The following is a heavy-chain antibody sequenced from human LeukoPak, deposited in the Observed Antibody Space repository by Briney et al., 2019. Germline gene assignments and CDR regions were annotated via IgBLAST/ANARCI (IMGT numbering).Heavy chain of an antibody. D-gene: IGHD5-12*01. CDR1: GYTFTSYY. J-gene: IGHJ6*02. CDR2: INPSGGST. CDR3: ARVKWLREALTHGMDV. Sequence: ASVKVSCKASGYTFTSYYMHWVRQAPGQGLEWMGIINPSGGSTSYAQKFQGRVTMTRDTSTSTVYMELSSLRSEDTAVYYCARVKWLREALTHGMDVWGQGTTVTVSS. V-gene: IGHV1-46*01.